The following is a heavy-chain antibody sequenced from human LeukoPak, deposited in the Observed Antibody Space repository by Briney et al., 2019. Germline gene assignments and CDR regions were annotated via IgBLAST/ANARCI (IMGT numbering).Heavy chain of an antibody. CDR2: INPSGGST. Sequence: GASVKVSCKASGYTFTSHYIHWVRQAPGQGLEWMGIINPSGGSTSYAQMFQGRVTMTRDTSTSTVYIELSSLRSEDTAVYYCARDRGGNTYWFDPWGQGTLVTVSS. D-gene: IGHD4-23*01. J-gene: IGHJ5*02. V-gene: IGHV1-46*01. CDR1: GYTFTSHY. CDR3: ARDRGGNTYWFDP.